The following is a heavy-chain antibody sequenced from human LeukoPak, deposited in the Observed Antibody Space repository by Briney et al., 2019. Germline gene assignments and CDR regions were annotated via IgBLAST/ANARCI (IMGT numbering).Heavy chain of an antibody. D-gene: IGHD1-26*01. CDR2: ISYDGSNK. CDR3: ARDWLSGDAFDI. V-gene: IGHV3-30-3*01. J-gene: IGHJ3*02. CDR1: GFTFSSYA. Sequence: TGGSLRLSCAASGFTFSSYAMHWVRQAPGKGLEGVAVISYDGSNKYYADSVKGRFTISRDNSKNTLYLQMNSLRAEDTAVYYCARDWLSGDAFDIWGQGTMVTVSS.